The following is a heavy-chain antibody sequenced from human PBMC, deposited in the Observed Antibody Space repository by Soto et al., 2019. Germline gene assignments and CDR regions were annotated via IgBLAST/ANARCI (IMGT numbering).Heavy chain of an antibody. CDR2: INPNSGGT. J-gene: IGHJ4*02. Sequence: GASVKVSCKASGYTFTGYYMHWVRQAPGQGLEWMGWINPNSGGTNYAQKFQGRVTMTRDTSISTAYMELSRLRSDDTAVYYCARDCTNGVCYLLDYWGQGTLVTVSS. CDR1: GYTFTGYY. V-gene: IGHV1-2*02. CDR3: ARDCTNGVCYLLDY. D-gene: IGHD2-8*01.